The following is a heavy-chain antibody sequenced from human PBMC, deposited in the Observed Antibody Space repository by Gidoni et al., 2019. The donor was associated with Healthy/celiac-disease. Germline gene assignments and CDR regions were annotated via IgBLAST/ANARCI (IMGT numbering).Heavy chain of an antibody. CDR3: ARLPGWFGELQHFDY. CDR2: IYPGDSDT. Sequence: EVQLVQSGAAVKKPGESLKISCKGSGYSFTSYWIAWVRQMPGKGLEWMGIIYPGDSDTRDSPSFQGQVTISADKSISTAYLQWSSLKASDTAMYYCARLPGWFGELQHFDYWGQGTLVTVSS. V-gene: IGHV5-51*01. J-gene: IGHJ4*02. CDR1: GYSFTSYW. D-gene: IGHD3-10*01.